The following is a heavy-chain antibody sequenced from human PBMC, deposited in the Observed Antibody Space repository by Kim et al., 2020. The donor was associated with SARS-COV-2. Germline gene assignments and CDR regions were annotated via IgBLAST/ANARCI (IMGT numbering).Heavy chain of an antibody. D-gene: IGHD6-19*01. CDR3: VRRQFTSGWYYFDY. Sequence: GGSLRLSCAASGFTFSSHWMHWVRQAPGKGLVWVSRINSDGTTTSYGDSVKGRFTTSRDNAKNTLYLQMNSLRAEDTAVYYCVRRQFTSGWYYFDYWGQGTLFTVSS. V-gene: IGHV3-74*01. CDR1: GFTFSSHW. CDR2: INSDGTTT. J-gene: IGHJ4*02.